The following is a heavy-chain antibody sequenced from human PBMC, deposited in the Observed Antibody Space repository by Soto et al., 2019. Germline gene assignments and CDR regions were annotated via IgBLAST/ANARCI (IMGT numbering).Heavy chain of an antibody. D-gene: IGHD3-10*01. CDR2: ISGSGGST. J-gene: IGHJ6*02. V-gene: IGHV3-23*01. CDR1: GFTFSSYA. CDR3: AKPSMVRGVIKYYYGMDV. Sequence: GGSLRLSCAASGFTFSSYAMSSVRQAPGKGLEWVSAISGSGGSTYYADSVKGRFTISRDNSKNTLYLQMNSLRAEDTAVYYCAKPSMVRGVIKYYYGMDVWGQGTTVTVSS.